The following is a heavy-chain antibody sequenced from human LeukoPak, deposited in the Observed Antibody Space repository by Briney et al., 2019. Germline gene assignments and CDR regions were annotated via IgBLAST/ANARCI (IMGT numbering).Heavy chain of an antibody. V-gene: IGHV4-34*01. Sequence: PSETLSLTCAVYGGSFSGYYWSWIRQPPGKGLEWIGEINHSGSTNYNPSLKSRVTISVDTSKNQFSLKLSSVTAADTAVYYCAAARRGCSGGSCYSDYYYMDVWGKGTTVTVSS. CDR3: AAARRGCSGGSCYSDYYYMDV. CDR1: GGSFSGYY. J-gene: IGHJ6*03. CDR2: INHSGST. D-gene: IGHD2-15*01.